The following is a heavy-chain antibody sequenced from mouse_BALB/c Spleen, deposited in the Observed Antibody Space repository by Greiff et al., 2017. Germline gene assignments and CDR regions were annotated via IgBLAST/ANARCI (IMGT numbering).Heavy chain of an antibody. Sequence: EVQLQESGPGLVKPSQSLSLTCTVTGYSIPSDYAWNWIRQFPGNKLEWMGYISYSGSTSYNPSLKSRISITRDTSKNQFFLQLNSVTTEDTATYYCARPYAHWGQGRLVTVYA. V-gene: IGHV3-2*02. D-gene: IGHD1-1*01. J-gene: IGHJ3*01. CDR1: GYSIPSDYA. CDR2: ISYSGST. CDR3: ARPYAH.